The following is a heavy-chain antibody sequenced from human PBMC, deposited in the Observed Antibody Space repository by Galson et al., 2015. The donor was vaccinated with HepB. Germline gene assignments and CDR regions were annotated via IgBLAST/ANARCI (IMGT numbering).Heavy chain of an antibody. CDR2: IKPDGSEK. V-gene: IGHV3-7*03. Sequence: SLRLSCAASGFTFGTYWMNWVRQAPGKGLEWVANIKPDGSEKYYVDSVKGRFTISRDNARNSMSLQMNSPRAEDTAVYYCSSRQSSTLGAYWGQGTLVTVSS. CDR3: SSRQSSTLGAY. J-gene: IGHJ4*02. CDR1: GFTFGTYW. D-gene: IGHD1-26*01.